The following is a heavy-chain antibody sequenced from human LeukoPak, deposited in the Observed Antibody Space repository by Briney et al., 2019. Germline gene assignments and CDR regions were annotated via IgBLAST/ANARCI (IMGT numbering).Heavy chain of an antibody. CDR1: GFTFSNAW. J-gene: IGHJ4*02. V-gene: IGHV3-15*05. Sequence: GGSLRLSCAASGFTFSNAWMTWVRQAPGKGLEWVGRIYRNADGGTTDYAAPVKGRFTISRDDSKNTLYLQMNSLKTEDTAVYYCLAYFDYWGQRTLVTVSS. CDR3: LAYFDY. CDR2: IYRNADGGTT.